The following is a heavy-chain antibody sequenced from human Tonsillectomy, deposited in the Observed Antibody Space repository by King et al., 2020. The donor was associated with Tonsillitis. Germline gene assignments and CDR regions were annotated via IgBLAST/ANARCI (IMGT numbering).Heavy chain of an antibody. CDR2: IYYSGRT. D-gene: IGHD3-10*01. Sequence: QLQESGPGLVKPSETLSLTCTVSGGSISSSSYYWGWIRQTPGKGLEWIGRIYYSGRTYYNPSLKSRVTISVDTSKNQFSLKLSSLTAADTAVYYCACGSGSYFWYFDLWGRGTLVTVSS. J-gene: IGHJ2*01. V-gene: IGHV4-39*07. CDR3: ACGSGSYFWYFDL. CDR1: GGSISSSSYY.